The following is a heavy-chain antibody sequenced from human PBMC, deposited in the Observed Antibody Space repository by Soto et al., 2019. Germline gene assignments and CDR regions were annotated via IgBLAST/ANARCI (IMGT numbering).Heavy chain of an antibody. CDR2: INHSGNT. CDR3: ARSFGWYAIDQ. V-gene: IGHV4-4*02. Sequence: QMQLQESGPGLVKPSATLSLTCAVSSASISSEQWWSWVRQPPGKGLESIGEINHSGNTIRNPSLKSRVTMSVDKSKKQFSLNLNSLTAADTAVYYCARSFGWYAIDQWSQGTLVTVSS. CDR1: SASISSEQW. D-gene: IGHD6-19*01. J-gene: IGHJ4*02.